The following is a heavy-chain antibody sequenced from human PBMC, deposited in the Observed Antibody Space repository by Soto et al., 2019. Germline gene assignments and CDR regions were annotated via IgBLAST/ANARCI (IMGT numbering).Heavy chain of an antibody. CDR1: GCTFTSYG. V-gene: IGHV1-18*04. D-gene: IGHD3-3*01. Sequence: ASVKVSLKASGCTFTSYGISWVGQAPGPGLKGMGWSTAYNGNTNDGQKLQSRVTMTTDTSTRTGYMELRSLRSDGTAVVYCARAVFAGYAMDIWGQGTMVTVSS. CDR3: ARAVFAGYAMDI. J-gene: IGHJ3*02. CDR2: STAYNGNT.